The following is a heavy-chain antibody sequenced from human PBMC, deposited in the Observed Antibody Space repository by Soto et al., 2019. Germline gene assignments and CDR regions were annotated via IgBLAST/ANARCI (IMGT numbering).Heavy chain of an antibody. Sequence: SETLSLTCSVSGDSISSDYWSWIRQPPGKGLEWNGFIYYTGTTNYNPSLKSRFTISVDTSKNQFSLKLCSVTAADTAVYYCARHEYDDSSGYYYAADYYYGMDVWGQGTTVTVSS. CDR1: GDSISSDY. V-gene: IGHV4-59*08. D-gene: IGHD3-22*01. CDR2: IYYTGTT. J-gene: IGHJ6*02. CDR3: ARHEYDDSSGYYYAADYYYGMDV.